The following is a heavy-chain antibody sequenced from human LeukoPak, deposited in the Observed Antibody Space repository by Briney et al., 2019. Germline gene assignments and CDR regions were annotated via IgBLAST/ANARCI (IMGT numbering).Heavy chain of an antibody. CDR2: IYYSGST. CDR3: ASLSGYCSSTSCGPNYYYYYGMDV. Sequence: GSLRLSCAASGFTFDDYAMHWIRQPPGKGLEWIGYIYYSGSTNYNPSLKSRVTISVDTSKNQFSLKLSSVTAADTAVYYCASLSGYCSSTSCGPNYYYYYGMDVWGQGTTVTVSS. CDR1: GFTFDDYA. J-gene: IGHJ6*02. D-gene: IGHD2-2*01. V-gene: IGHV4-59*01.